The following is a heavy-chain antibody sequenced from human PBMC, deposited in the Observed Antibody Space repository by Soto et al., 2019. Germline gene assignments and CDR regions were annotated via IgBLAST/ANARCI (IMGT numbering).Heavy chain of an antibody. J-gene: IGHJ4*02. V-gene: IGHV1-18*01. CDR3: ARGRYGDY. CDR1: GYTFTSYG. Sequence: QVHLVQSGAEVKKPGASVKVSCKGSGYTFTSYGITWVRQAPGQGLEWMGWISAHNGNADYAQKLQGRVTVTRDTSTSTAYMELRSLRSDDTAVYYCARGRYGDYWGQGALVTVSS. D-gene: IGHD1-1*01. CDR2: ISAHNGNA.